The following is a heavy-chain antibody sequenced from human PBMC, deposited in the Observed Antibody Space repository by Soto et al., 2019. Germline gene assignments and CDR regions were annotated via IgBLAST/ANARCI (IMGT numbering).Heavy chain of an antibody. CDR2: IYPGDSDT. Sequence: GESLKISCKGSGYSFTSYWIGWVRQMPGKGLEWMGIIYPGDSDTRYSPSFQGQVTISADKSISTAYLQWSSLKASDTAMYYCARFVGAGIDTGDFDYWGQGTLVTVSS. CDR1: GYSFTSYW. V-gene: IGHV5-51*01. D-gene: IGHD1-26*01. J-gene: IGHJ4*02. CDR3: ARFVGAGIDTGDFDY.